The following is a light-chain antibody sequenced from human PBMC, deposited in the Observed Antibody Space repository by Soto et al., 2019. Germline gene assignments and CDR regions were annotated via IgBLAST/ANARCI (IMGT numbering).Light chain of an antibody. Sequence: EIVMTQSPATLSVSPGERATLSCRASQSVGSDLAWYQQKPGQAPRLLSYGASTRATGIPARFSGSGSGTEFTLTISSLQSEDFAVFYCQQYNQWPITFRQGTRLEIK. CDR3: QQYNQWPIT. V-gene: IGKV3-15*01. CDR1: QSVGSD. CDR2: GAS. J-gene: IGKJ5*01.